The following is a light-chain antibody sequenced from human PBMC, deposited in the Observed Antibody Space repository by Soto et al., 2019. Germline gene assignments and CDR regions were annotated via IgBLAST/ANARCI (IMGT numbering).Light chain of an antibody. CDR3: HHYGTSLSYS. CDR1: QSVSDTS. CDR2: AAS. Sequence: EMVLTQSPATLSLSPGERVTLSCGASQSVSDTSIAWYQHKPGPAPRLLVFAASRRATGIPDRFSGSGSGTDFTLSISRLEPEDFAVYYCHHYGTSLSYSFGQGTKVDIK. J-gene: IGKJ2*03. V-gene: IGKV3D-20*01.